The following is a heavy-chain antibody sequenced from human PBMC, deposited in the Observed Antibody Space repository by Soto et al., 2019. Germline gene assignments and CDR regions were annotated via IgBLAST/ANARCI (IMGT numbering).Heavy chain of an antibody. Sequence: GGSLRLSCAASGFTFSSYEMNWVRQAPGKGLEWVSYISSSGSTIYYADSVKGRFTISRDNAKNSLYLQMNSLRAEDTAVYYCARDHPNYLEWLYRYYYGMDVWGQGTTVTVSS. CDR1: GFTFSSYE. J-gene: IGHJ6*02. D-gene: IGHD3-3*01. CDR3: ARDHPNYLEWLYRYYYGMDV. CDR2: ISSSGSTI. V-gene: IGHV3-48*03.